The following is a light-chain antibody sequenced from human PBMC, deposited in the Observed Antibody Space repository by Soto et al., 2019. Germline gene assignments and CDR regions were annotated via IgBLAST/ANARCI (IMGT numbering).Light chain of an antibody. CDR1: QSVNIY. CDR2: GAS. CDR3: QHYNNWPPLT. V-gene: IGKV3-15*01. Sequence: EIVLTQSPGTLSFSPGERATLSCRASQSVNIYLAWYQQKPGQAPRLLIYGASTRAPDIPARFSGSGSGTEFTLTISSLQSADFAVYYCQHYNNWPPLTFGGGTKVDIK. J-gene: IGKJ4*01.